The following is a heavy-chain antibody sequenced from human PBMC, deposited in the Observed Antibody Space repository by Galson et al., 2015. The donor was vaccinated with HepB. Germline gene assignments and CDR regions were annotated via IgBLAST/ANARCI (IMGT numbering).Heavy chain of an antibody. J-gene: IGHJ6*03. CDR1: GGSFSGYY. CDR2: INHSGST. D-gene: IGHD5-18*01. Sequence: SENLSLTCAVYGGSFSGYYWSWIRQPPGKGLEWIGEINHSGSTNYNPSLKSRVTISVDTSKNQFSLKLSSVTAADTAVYYCARGLYTYGIYYYYYMDVWGKGTMVTVSS. CDR3: ARGLYTYGIYYYYYMDV. V-gene: IGHV4-34*01.